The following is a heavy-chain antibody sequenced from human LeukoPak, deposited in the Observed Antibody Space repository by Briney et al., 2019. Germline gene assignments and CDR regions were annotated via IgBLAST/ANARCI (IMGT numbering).Heavy chain of an antibody. CDR2: INSDGSST. V-gene: IGHV3-74*01. CDR3: ARVGYCSGGSCYLYYYYYMDV. J-gene: IGHJ6*03. D-gene: IGHD2-15*01. CDR1: GFTFSSYW. Sequence: GGSLRLSCAASGFTFSSYWMHWVRQAPGKGLVWVSRINSDGSSTSYADSVKGRFTISRDNAKNTLYLQMNSLRAEDTAVYYCARVGYCSGGSCYLYYYYYMDVWGKGTTVTVSS.